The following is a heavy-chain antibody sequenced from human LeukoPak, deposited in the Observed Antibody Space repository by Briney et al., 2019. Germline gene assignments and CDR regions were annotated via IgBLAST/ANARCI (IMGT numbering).Heavy chain of an antibody. Sequence: ASVKVSCKASGYTFTSYYMHWVRQAPGQGLEWTGIINPSGGSTSYAQKFQGRVTMTRDTSTSTVYMELSSLRSEDTAVYYCAREESVVTWTGNFDYWGQGTLVTVSS. V-gene: IGHV1-46*01. J-gene: IGHJ4*02. D-gene: IGHD3/OR15-3a*01. CDR2: INPSGGST. CDR1: GYTFTSYY. CDR3: AREESVVTWTGNFDY.